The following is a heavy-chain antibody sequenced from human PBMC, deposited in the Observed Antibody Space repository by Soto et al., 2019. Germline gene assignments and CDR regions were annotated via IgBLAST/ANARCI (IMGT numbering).Heavy chain of an antibody. CDR2: IDNSGST. D-gene: IGHD3-10*02. J-gene: IGHJ4*02. CDR3: AGAVSDFDVRRYRTSYFDQ. V-gene: IGHV4-31*03. CDR1: GASVSTGVYY. Sequence: LSLTCTVSGASVSTGVYYWTWIRQHPGEGLEWIGYIDNSGSTYYNPSLTGRVDISVDTSKNQFSLSLQSLTAADTAFYYCAGAVSDFDVRRYRTSYFDQWGQGILVTVSS.